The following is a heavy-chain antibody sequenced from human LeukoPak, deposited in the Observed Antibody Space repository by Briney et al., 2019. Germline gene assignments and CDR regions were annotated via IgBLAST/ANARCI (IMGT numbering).Heavy chain of an antibody. V-gene: IGHV4-59*05. D-gene: IGHD1-1*01. CDR2: IYYSGSA. CDR1: GFTFSSYSMN. CDR3: AAHGATQLERLDY. J-gene: IGHJ4*02. Sequence: GSLRLSCAASGFTFSSYSMNWVRQAPGKGLEWIGSIYYSGSAWYNPSLRSRATIPVDTSRNQFSLKLNSVTAADTAVYYCAAHGATQLERLDYWGQGTLVTVSS.